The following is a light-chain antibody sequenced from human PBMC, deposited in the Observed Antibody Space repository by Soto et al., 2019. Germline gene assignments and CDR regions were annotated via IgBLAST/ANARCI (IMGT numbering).Light chain of an antibody. CDR1: SSNIGSDY. CDR2: RNN. Sequence: QSVLTQPPSVSGTPGQRVTISCSGSSSNIGSDYVYWFQQLPGTATKVLIYRNNQRPSGVPERFSGSKSGTSASLAISGLRSEDEADYYCAAWDDSLSGRVFGGGTKLTVL. J-gene: IGLJ3*02. CDR3: AAWDDSLSGRV. V-gene: IGLV1-47*01.